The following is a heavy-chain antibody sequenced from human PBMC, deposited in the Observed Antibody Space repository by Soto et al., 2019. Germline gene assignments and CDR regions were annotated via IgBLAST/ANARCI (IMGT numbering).Heavy chain of an antibody. CDR1: GFTFRSYA. Sequence: PGGSPRLSCAASGFTFRSYALSWVRQAPGKGLEWVSAISGSGGSTYYADSVKGRFTMSRDNSKNTLYLQMNSLRAEDTAVYYCAKDPRGFDYSAFDIWGQGTMVTVSS. CDR3: AKDPRGFDYSAFDI. V-gene: IGHV3-23*01. J-gene: IGHJ3*02. CDR2: ISGSGGST. D-gene: IGHD4-4*01.